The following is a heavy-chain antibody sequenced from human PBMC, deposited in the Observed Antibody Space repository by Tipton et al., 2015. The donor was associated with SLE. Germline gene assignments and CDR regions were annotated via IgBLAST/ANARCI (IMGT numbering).Heavy chain of an antibody. V-gene: IGHV3-49*04. CDR3: SRDRSRYSSGDYFDY. CDR1: GFTFGDYA. D-gene: IGHD6-19*01. Sequence: SLRLSCTGFGFTFGDYAMSWVRQAPGKGLEWVSFIRSKAYGGTTEYAASVEGRFTISRDDSKSIAYLQMNSLKTEDTAVYYCSRDRSRYSSGDYFDYWGQGTLVTVSS. J-gene: IGHJ4*02. CDR2: IRSKAYGGTT.